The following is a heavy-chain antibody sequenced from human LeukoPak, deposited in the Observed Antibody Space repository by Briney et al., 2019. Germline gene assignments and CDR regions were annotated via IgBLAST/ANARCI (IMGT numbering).Heavy chain of an antibody. D-gene: IGHD6-19*01. V-gene: IGHV1-2*06. CDR2: INPNSGGT. CDR1: GYTFTGYY. Sequence: ASVKVSCKASGYTFTGYYMHWVRQAPGRGLEWMGRINPNSGGTNYAQKFQGRVTMTRDTSISTAYMELSRLRSDDTAVYYCARVSKGQWLDLGLDYWGQGTLVTVSS. CDR3: ARVSKGQWLDLGLDY. J-gene: IGHJ4*02.